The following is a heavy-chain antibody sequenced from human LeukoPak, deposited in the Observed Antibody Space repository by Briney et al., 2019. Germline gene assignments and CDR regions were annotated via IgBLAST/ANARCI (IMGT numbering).Heavy chain of an antibody. J-gene: IGHJ4*02. CDR3: VRDGDDYNFDY. V-gene: IGHV3-48*03. Sequence: GGSLRLSCAASGFTFSSYEMNWVRQAPGKGLEWVSYISSSGNTIYYADSVKGRFTISRDNAKNTLYLQMYSLRAEDTAAYYCVRDGDDYNFDYWGQGSLVTVSS. CDR2: ISSSGNTI. D-gene: IGHD5-24*01. CDR1: GFTFSSYE.